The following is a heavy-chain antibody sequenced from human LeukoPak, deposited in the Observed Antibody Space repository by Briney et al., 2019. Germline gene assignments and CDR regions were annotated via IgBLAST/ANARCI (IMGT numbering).Heavy chain of an antibody. CDR3: ARGGQLADAFDI. V-gene: IGHV4-59*01. J-gene: IGHJ3*02. D-gene: IGHD6-13*01. CDR2: IYYSGST. CDR1: GGSISSYY. Sequence: SETLSLTCTVSGGSISSYYWSWIRQPPGKGLEWIGDIYYSGSTNYNPSLKSRVTISVDTSKNQFSLKLSSVTAADTAVYYCARGGQLADAFDIWGQGTMVTISS.